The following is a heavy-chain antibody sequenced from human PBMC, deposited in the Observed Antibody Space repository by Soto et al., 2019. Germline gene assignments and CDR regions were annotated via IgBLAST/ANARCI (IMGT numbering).Heavy chain of an antibody. CDR3: AREWHNRAGTVVNYYGTDG. D-gene: IGHD6-13*01. CDR1: GYTFTGYY. J-gene: IGHJ6*02. CDR2: INPNSGGT. V-gene: IGHV1-2*04. Sequence: ASVKVSCKASGYTFTGYYMHWVRQAPGQGLEWMGWINPNSGGTNYAQKFQGWVTMTRDTSISTAYMELSRLRSDDTAVYYCAREWHNRAGTVVNYYGTDGWGQGTTVTVSS.